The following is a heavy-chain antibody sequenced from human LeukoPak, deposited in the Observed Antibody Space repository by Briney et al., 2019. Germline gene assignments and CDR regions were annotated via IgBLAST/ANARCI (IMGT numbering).Heavy chain of an antibody. Sequence: PVRSLILSCTASGFTFGDYAMSWFRQAPGKGLEWVGFIRSKAYGGTTEYAASVKGRFTFSRDDSKSIAYLHMNSLQTEDTAVFCCTSHTIDYVPFFPACWGQGTMAAVCS. J-gene: IGHJ4*02. CDR3: TSHTIDYVPFFPAC. D-gene: IGHD4-17*01. CDR1: GFTFGDYA. CDR2: IRSKAYGGTT. V-gene: IGHV3-49*03.